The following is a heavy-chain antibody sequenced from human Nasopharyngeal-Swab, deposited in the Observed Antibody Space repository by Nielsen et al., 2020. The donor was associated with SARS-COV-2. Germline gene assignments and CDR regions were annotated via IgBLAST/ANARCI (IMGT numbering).Heavy chain of an antibody. J-gene: IGHJ6*02. CDR3: ARDHRTTIFGVVIIQGYYGMDV. CDR2: INPNTGNP. Sequence: WVRQAPGQGLEWVGLINPNTGNPTYAQGFTGRFVFSLDTSVSTAYLQISSLKAEDTAVYYCARDHRTTIFGVVIIQGYYGMDVWGQGTTVTVSS. V-gene: IGHV7-4-1*02. D-gene: IGHD3-3*01.